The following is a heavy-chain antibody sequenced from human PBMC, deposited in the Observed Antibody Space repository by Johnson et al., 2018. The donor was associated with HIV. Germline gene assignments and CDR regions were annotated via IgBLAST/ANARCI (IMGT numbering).Heavy chain of an antibody. CDR2: ISYDGSNK. CDR3: AKSIAAAGTNAFDI. D-gene: IGHD6-13*01. Sequence: QVQLVESGGGLVKPGGSLRLSCAASGFTFINAWMSWVRQAPGKGLEWVAVISYDGSNKYYADSVKGRFTISRDNSKNTLYLQMNSLRAEDTAVYYCAKSIAAAGTNAFDIWGQGTMVTVSS. V-gene: IGHV3-30*18. CDR1: GFTFINAW. J-gene: IGHJ3*02.